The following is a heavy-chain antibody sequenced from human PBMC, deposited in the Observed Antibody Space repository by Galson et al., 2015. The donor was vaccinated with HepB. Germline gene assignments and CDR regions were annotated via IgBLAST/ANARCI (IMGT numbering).Heavy chain of an antibody. CDR3: ARVADADYGDHTHFDS. D-gene: IGHD4-17*01. Sequence: SLRLSCAVSGFTFCDYYMSWIRQAPGKGLEWISYISSNTLYTNYAGSVKGRFTVSRDNAKNSVYLQMNGLRAEDTAVYYCARVADADYGDHTHFDSWGQGTLVTVSS. CDR1: GFTFCDYY. V-gene: IGHV3-11*05. J-gene: IGHJ4*02. CDR2: ISSNTLYT.